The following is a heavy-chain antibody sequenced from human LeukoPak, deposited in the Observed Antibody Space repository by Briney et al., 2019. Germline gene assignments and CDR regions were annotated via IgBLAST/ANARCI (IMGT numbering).Heavy chain of an antibody. CDR3: ARGLSSVDPFYYDFWSGYYTPDY. Sequence: ASVKVSCKASGYTFTSYDINWVRQATGQGLEWMGWMNPNSGNTGYAQKFQGRVTMTRNTSISTAYMELSSLRSADTAVYYCARGLSSVDPFYYDFWSGYYTPDYWGQGTLVTVSS. J-gene: IGHJ4*02. CDR1: GYTFTSYD. V-gene: IGHV1-8*01. CDR2: MNPNSGNT. D-gene: IGHD3-3*01.